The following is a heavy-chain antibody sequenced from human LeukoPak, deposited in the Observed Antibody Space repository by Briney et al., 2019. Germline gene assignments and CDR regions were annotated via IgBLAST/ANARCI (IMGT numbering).Heavy chain of an antibody. CDR3: ARGVGWFDP. Sequence: PSETLSLTCAVYGGSFSGYYWSWIRQPPGKGLEWIGEINHSGSTNYNPSLKSRVTISVDTSKNQFSLKLSSVTAADTAVYYCARGVGWFDPWGQGTLVTVSS. V-gene: IGHV4-34*01. CDR1: GGSFSGYY. CDR2: INHSGST. D-gene: IGHD3-3*01. J-gene: IGHJ5*02.